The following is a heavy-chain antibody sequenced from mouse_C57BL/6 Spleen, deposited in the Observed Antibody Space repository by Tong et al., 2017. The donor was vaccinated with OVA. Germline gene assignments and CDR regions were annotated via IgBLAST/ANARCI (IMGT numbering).Heavy chain of an antibody. CDR2: IYPGDGDT. D-gene: IGHD1-1*01. CDR1: GYAFSSSW. Sequence: VQLQESGPELVKPGASVKISCKASGYAFSSSWMNWVKQRPGKGLEWIGRIYPGDGDTNYNGKFKGKATLTADKSSSTAYMQLNSLTSEDSAVYYCARKGEYNYGTPYAMDYWGQGTSVTVSS. V-gene: IGHV1-82*01. CDR3: ARKGEYNYGTPYAMDY. J-gene: IGHJ4*01.